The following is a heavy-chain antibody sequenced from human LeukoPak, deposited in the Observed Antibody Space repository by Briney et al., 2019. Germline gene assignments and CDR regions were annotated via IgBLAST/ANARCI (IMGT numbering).Heavy chain of an antibody. CDR2: ISGRGART. Sequence: GGSLRLSCGGSGFTFSDYGMSWVRQAPGKGLEWVSGISGRGARTHYADSVKGRFTISRDNSKNTLHLQMNNLRVEDMAVYYCAKGPPVATEFFFDKWGQGTLVTVSS. CDR3: AKGPPVATEFFFDK. J-gene: IGHJ4*02. D-gene: IGHD5-12*01. V-gene: IGHV3-23*01. CDR1: GFTFSDYG.